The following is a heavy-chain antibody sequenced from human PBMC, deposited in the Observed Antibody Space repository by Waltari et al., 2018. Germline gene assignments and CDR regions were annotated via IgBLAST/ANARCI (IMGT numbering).Heavy chain of an antibody. CDR3: ARGAYGGNSRYFDY. J-gene: IGHJ4*02. V-gene: IGHV1-69*01. D-gene: IGHD2-21*02. CDR1: GGTFSSYA. Sequence: QVQLVQSGAEVKKPGSSVKVSCKASGGTFSSYAISWVRQAPGQGLEWMGGIIPIFGTANYAQKCQGRATSTADESTSTAYMELSSLRSEDTAVYYCARGAYGGNSRYFDYWGQGTLVTVSS. CDR2: IIPIFGTA.